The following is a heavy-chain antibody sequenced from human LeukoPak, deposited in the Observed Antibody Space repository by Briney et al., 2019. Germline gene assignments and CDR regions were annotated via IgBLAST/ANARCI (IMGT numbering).Heavy chain of an antibody. J-gene: IGHJ4*02. D-gene: IGHD2-15*01. V-gene: IGHV3-23*01. CDR1: GFTFSSYG. CDR3: ARGYCSSGSCYSPAFDY. CDR2: ISGSGGST. Sequence: GGSLRLSCAASGFTFSSYGMSWVRQAPGKGLEWVSTISGSGGSTSYADSVKGRFTISRDNSKNTLYLQMNSLRAEDTALYYCARGYCSSGSCYSPAFDYWGQGTLVTVSS.